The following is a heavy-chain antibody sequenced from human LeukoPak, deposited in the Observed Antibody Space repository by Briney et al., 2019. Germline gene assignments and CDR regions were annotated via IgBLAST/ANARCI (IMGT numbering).Heavy chain of an antibody. V-gene: IGHV4-59*12. J-gene: IGHJ3*02. CDR1: GGSISSDY. D-gene: IGHD2-8*01. Sequence: SETLSLTCTVSGGSISSDYWSWIRQPPGKGLEWIGNIYYSGSTYYNPSLKSRVTISVDTSKNQFSLKLNSVTAADTAVYYCARLYDSFRAFDIWGQGTIITVSS. CDR2: IYYSGST. CDR3: ARLYDSFRAFDI.